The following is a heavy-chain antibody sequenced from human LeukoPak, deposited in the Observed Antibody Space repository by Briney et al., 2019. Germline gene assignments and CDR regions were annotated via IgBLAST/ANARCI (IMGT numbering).Heavy chain of an antibody. CDR2: ISAYNGNT. CDR1: GYTFTSYG. J-gene: IGHJ4*02. Sequence: ASVKVSCTASGYTFTSYGISWVRQAPGQGLEWMGWISAYNGNTNYAQKLQGRVTMTTDTSTSTAYMELRSLRSDDTAVYYCARGAPYYDYVWGSYLAYYFDYWGQGTLVTVSS. D-gene: IGHD3-16*01. CDR3: ARGAPYYDYVWGSYLAYYFDY. V-gene: IGHV1-18*01.